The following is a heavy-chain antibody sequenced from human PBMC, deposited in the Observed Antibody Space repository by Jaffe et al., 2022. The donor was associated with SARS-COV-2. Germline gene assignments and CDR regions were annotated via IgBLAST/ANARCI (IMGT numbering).Heavy chain of an antibody. CDR2: ISSSSSYI. D-gene: IGHD1-1*01. J-gene: IGHJ3*02. CDR1: GFTFSSYN. Sequence: EVQLVESGGGLVKRGGSLRLSCAASGFTFSSYNMNWVRQAPGKGLEWISSISSSSSYIYYADSVKGRFTISRDNAKNSLSLQMNSLRGEDTAVYYCARDRILGTERGAIWGQGTMVTVSS. CDR3: ARDRILGTERGAI. V-gene: IGHV3-21*02.